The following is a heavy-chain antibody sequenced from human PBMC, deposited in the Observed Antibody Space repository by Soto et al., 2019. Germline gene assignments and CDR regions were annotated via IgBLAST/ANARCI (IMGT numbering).Heavy chain of an antibody. Sequence: QVQLVESGGGVVQPGRSLTLSCVASGFTFTSYGIHWVRQAPGKGLEWVAVIWYDGSNKYYGDSVKGRFSISRDNSKNTVFLQMNSLRAEDTGVYYCARDRRFLEWLDYWGQGTLVSVSS. CDR1: GFTFTSYG. J-gene: IGHJ4*02. V-gene: IGHV3-33*01. D-gene: IGHD3-3*01. CDR3: ARDRRFLEWLDY. CDR2: IWYDGSNK.